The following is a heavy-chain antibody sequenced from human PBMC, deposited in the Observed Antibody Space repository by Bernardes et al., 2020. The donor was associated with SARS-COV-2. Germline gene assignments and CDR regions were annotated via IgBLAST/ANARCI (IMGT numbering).Heavy chain of an antibody. J-gene: IGHJ4*02. V-gene: IGHV3-48*04. CDR1: GFTFSNYD. CDR2: ITTSSDSI. Sequence: GGSLRLSCAASGFTFSNYDMTWVRQAPGKGLEWVSSITTSSDSIYYADSVKGRFTISRDNAENSLYLQMSSLRADDTAVYYCARDYGDFHFDYWGQGTLVTVSS. CDR3: ARDYGDFHFDY. D-gene: IGHD4-17*01.